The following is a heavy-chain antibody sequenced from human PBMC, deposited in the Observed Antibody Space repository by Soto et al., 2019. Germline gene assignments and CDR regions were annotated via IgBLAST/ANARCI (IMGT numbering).Heavy chain of an antibody. CDR2: IYYSGST. J-gene: IGHJ3*02. D-gene: IGHD2-2*01. CDR1: GGSISSYY. CDR3: ARRYCSSTSCYFSRFAFDI. V-gene: IGHV4-59*08. Sequence: SETLSLTCTVSGGSISSYYWSWIRQPPGKGLEWIGYIYYSGSTNYNPSLKSRVTTSVDTSKNQFSLKLSSVTAADTAVYYCARRYCSSTSCYFSRFAFDIWGKGTMVTVSS.